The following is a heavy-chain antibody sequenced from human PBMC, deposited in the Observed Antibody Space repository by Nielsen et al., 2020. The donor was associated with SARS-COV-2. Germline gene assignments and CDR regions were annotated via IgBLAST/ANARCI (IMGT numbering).Heavy chain of an antibody. CDR1: GYTFTNYY. V-gene: IGHV1-46*01. CDR2: INPSGGST. Sequence: ASVKVSCKASGYTFTNYYMHWVRQAPGQGLEWMGIINPSGGSTSYAQKFQGRVTMTRDTSTSTVYMELSSLRSEDTAVYYCARAGVSMVRSRYYYYGMDVWGQGTTVTVSS. D-gene: IGHD3-10*01. CDR3: ARAGVSMVRSRYYYYGMDV. J-gene: IGHJ6*02.